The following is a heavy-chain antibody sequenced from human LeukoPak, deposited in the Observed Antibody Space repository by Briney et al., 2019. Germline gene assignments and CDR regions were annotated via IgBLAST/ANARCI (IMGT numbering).Heavy chain of an antibody. V-gene: IGHV1-2*02. CDR2: INPNSGGT. CDR1: GGTFSSYA. J-gene: IGHJ4*02. CDR3: ARGDDSSGYFDY. D-gene: IGHD3-22*01. Sequence: ASVKVSCKASGGTFSSYAISWVRQAPGQGLEWMGWINPNSGGTNYAQKFQGRVTMTRDTSISTAYMELSRLRSDDTAVYYCARGDDSSGYFDYWGQGTLVTVSS.